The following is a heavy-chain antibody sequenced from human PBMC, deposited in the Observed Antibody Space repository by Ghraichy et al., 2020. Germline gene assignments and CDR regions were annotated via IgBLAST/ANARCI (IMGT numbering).Heavy chain of an antibody. V-gene: IGHV3-53*01. CDR3: ARSIFGVVIEEYYFDY. CDR1: GFTVSSNY. D-gene: IGHD3-3*01. J-gene: IGHJ4*02. Sequence: GGSLRLSCAASGFTVSSNYMSWVRQAPGKGLEWVSVIYSGGSTYYADSVKGRFTISRDNSKNTLYLQMNSLRAEDTAVYYCARSIFGVVIEEYYFDYWGQGTLVTVSS. CDR2: IYSGGST.